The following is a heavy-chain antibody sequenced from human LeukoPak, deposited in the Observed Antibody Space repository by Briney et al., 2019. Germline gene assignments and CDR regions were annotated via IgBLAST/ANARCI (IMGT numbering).Heavy chain of an antibody. D-gene: IGHD2-2*01. CDR3: TKEGYAGRSGY. V-gene: IGHV3-53*01. J-gene: IGHJ4*02. CDR2: IYSGGST. Sequence: GGSLRLTCAASGFTVSSNYMSWVRQAPGKGLEWVSVIYSGGSTYCADSVKGRFTVSRDNSKNTLYLQMNNLRADDTAVYYCTKEGYAGRSGYWGQGTLVTVSS. CDR1: GFTVSSNY.